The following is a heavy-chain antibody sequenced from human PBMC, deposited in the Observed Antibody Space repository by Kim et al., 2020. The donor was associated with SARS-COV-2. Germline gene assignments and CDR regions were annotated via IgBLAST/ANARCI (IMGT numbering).Heavy chain of an antibody. CDR1: GFTFSSYA. CDR2: ISYDGSNK. J-gene: IGHJ5*02. D-gene: IGHD3-10*01. Sequence: GGSLRLSCAASGFTFSSYAMYWVRRAPGKGLEWVAVISYDGSNKYYADSVKGRFTISRDNSKNTLYLQMNSLRVEDTAVYYCAKPRGSGSYYDGLTFDPWGQGTLVTVSS. CDR3: AKPRGSGSYYDGLTFDP. V-gene: IGHV3-30-3*02.